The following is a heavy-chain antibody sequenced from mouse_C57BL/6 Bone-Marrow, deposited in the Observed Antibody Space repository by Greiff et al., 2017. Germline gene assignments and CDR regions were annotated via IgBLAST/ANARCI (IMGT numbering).Heavy chain of an antibody. Sequence: VQLKESVAELVRPGASVKLSCTASGFNIKNTYMHWVKQRPEQGLEWIGRIDPANGNTKYAPKFQGKATITADTSSNTAYLQLSSLTSEDTALFECERRRYIYCYYDGFAYWGQGTLVTVSA. V-gene: IGHV14-3*01. CDR3: ERRRYIYCYYDGFAY. D-gene: IGHD2-4*01. CDR1: GFNIKNTY. CDR2: IDPANGNT. J-gene: IGHJ3*01.